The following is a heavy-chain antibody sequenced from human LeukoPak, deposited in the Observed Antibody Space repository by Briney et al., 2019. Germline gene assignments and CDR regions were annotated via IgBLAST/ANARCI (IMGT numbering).Heavy chain of an antibody. V-gene: IGHV3-30*02. J-gene: IGHJ5*02. CDR3: AKDLDTAMVNNWFDP. D-gene: IGHD5-18*01. Sequence: GGSLRLSCAASGFTFSSYAMSWVRQAPGKGLEWVAFIRYDGSNKYYADSVKGRFTISRDNSKNTLYLQMNSLRAEDTAVYYCAKDLDTAMVNNWFDPWGQGTQVTVSS. CDR2: IRYDGSNK. CDR1: GFTFSSYA.